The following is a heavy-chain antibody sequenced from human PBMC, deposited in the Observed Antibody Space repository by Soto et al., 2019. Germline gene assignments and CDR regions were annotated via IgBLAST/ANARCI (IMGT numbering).Heavy chain of an antibody. Sequence: LETLSLTCTVSDGSISSSSYYWSWINQPPGKGLEGIGSIYYSGSTYYNPSLKSRVTISVDTSKNQFSLKLSSVTVADTAVYYCARHAVHSSGFIDYWGQGTLVTISS. J-gene: IGHJ4*02. CDR2: IYYSGST. D-gene: IGHD6-19*01. CDR3: ARHAVHSSGFIDY. CDR1: DGSISSSSYY. V-gene: IGHV4-39*01.